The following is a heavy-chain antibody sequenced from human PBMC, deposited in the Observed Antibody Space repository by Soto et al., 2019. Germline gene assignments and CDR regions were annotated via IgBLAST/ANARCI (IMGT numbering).Heavy chain of an antibody. D-gene: IGHD6-19*01. V-gene: IGHV4-59*12. J-gene: IGHJ6*02. CDR2: ISYSGNP. CDR3: ARDSGWYLGRMDV. Sequence: SETLSLTCTVSGGSITSNYWSWIRQSPGKGLEWIGYISYSGNPNYNPSLRSRVTISRDTSKNQFSLQLNSVTPEDTAVYYCARDSGWYLGRMDVWGQGTTVTVSS. CDR1: GGSITSNY.